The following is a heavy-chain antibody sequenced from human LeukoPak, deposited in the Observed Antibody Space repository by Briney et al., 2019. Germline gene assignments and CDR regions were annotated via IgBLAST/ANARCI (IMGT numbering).Heavy chain of an antibody. CDR1: GYTFTGYY. CDR2: INPNSGGT. Sequence: ASVKVSCKASGYTFTGYYVHWVRQAPGQGLEWMGWINPNSGGTNYAQKFQGRVTMTRDTSISTAYMELSRLRSDDTAVYYCARDVEYSYGSLVFDYWGQGTLVTVSS. D-gene: IGHD5-18*01. V-gene: IGHV1-2*02. CDR3: ARDVEYSYGSLVFDY. J-gene: IGHJ4*02.